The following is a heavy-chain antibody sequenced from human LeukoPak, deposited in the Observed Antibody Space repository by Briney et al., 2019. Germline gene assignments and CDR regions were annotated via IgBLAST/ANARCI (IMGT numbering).Heavy chain of an antibody. CDR3: ATSMEAAIDY. CDR2: INHSGST. V-gene: IGHV4-34*01. CDR1: GGSFSGYY. J-gene: IGHJ4*02. D-gene: IGHD2-15*01. Sequence: PSETLSLTCAVYGGSFSGYYWSWIRQPPGKGLEWIGEINHSGSTNYNPSLKSRVTISVDTSKNQFSLKLSSVTAADTAVYYCATSMEAAIDYWGQGTLVTVSS.